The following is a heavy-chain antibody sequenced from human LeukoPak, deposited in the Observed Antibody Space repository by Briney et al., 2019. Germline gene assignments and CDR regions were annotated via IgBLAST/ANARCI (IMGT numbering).Heavy chain of an antibody. CDR3: VKDFGRVRGTPDS. V-gene: IGHV3-64D*06. Sequence: PGGSLRLSCSASGFAFSIYTMYWVRQAPGKGPEYVSTISGSGNGGSIYYADSVKGRFTISRDDSKSTLYLQMNGLRSEDTAVYYRVKDFGRVRGTPDSWGQGTLVTVSS. CDR1: GFAFSIYT. D-gene: IGHD3-10*01. J-gene: IGHJ4*02. CDR2: ISGSGNGGSI.